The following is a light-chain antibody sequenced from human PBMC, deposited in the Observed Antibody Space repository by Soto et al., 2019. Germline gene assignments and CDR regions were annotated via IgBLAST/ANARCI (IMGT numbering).Light chain of an antibody. CDR3: QQRGTWPTA. CDR1: QSVGSS. V-gene: IGKV3-11*01. J-gene: IGKJ3*01. CDR2: DAS. Sequence: EIVLTQSPATLSLSPGERATLSCRASQSVGSSLAWYQQKPGQAPRLLIYDASSRATGIPARFSGSGSGTDFTLTIGSLEPEDFAVYYCQQRGTWPTAFGPGTKVEI.